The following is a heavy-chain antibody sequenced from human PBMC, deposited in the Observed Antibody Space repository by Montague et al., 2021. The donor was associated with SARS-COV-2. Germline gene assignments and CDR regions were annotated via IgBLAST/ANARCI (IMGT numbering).Heavy chain of an antibody. J-gene: IGHJ4*02. Sequence: SLRLSCAVSGFTFSAYTMSWVRQAPGKGLEFVSGLIENGNDRYYADSVKGRFSISRDNSWNTVYLQMNSLRADDTAVYYCVKDYPTPGTTLAAFFDDWGQGTLVTVSS. CDR2: LIENGNDR. CDR3: VKDYPTPGTTLAAFFDD. V-gene: IGHV3-23*01. CDR1: GFTFSAYT. D-gene: IGHD6-19*01.